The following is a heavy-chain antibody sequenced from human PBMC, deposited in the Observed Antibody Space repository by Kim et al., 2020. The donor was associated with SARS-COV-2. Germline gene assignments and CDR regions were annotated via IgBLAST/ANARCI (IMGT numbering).Heavy chain of an antibody. D-gene: IGHD3-22*01. V-gene: IGHV3-23*01. CDR3: AKATSAYYHTGMDV. J-gene: IGHJ6*02. Sequence: ADAVKGRFSVSRDNSKNTLYLQMNSLRAEDLAVYYCAKATSAYYHTGMDVWGQGTTVTVSS.